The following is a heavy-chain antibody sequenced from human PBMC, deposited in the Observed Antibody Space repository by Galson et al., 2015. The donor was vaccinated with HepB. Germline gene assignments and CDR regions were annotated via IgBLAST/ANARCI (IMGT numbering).Heavy chain of an antibody. V-gene: IGHV3-23*01. CDR3: AKGLSYYGTSGYSVNSKGLWAFDI. D-gene: IGHD3-22*01. CDR2: ISGSGGST. J-gene: IGHJ3*02. Sequence: SLRLSCAASGFTFSTHAMSWVRQAPGKGLEWVSSISGSGGSTYYADSVKGRFTISKDNSKNTLYLQLNSLRAEDTAVYYCAKGLSYYGTSGYSVNSKGLWAFDIWGQGTMVTVSS. CDR1: GFTFSTHA.